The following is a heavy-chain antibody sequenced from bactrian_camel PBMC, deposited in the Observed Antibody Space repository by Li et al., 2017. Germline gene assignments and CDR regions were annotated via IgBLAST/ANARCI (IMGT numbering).Heavy chain of an antibody. Sequence: QLVESGGGLVQPGGSLRLSCAASGFTFSSTGMIWVRQAPGKGPEWVSGIYSDGTSTRYADSVKGRFIISRDNAKNTLYLQMNSLKSEDTALYYCATGWLLLPYSHWGQGTQVTV. V-gene: IGHV3S6*01. D-gene: IGHD2*01. CDR3: ATGWLLLPYSH. CDR2: IYSDGTST. J-gene: IGHJ4*01. CDR1: GFTFSSTG.